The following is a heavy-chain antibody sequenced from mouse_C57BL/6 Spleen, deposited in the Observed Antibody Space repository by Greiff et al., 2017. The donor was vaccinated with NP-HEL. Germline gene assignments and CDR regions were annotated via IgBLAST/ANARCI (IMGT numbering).Heavy chain of an antibody. CDR3: AIPNLYDYDGYAMDY. J-gene: IGHJ4*01. Sequence: QVQLKQPGAELVKPGASVKVSCKASGYTFTSYWMHWVKQRPGQGLEWIGRIHPSDSDTNYNQKFKGKATLTVDKSSSTAYMQLSSLTSEDSAVYYCAIPNLYDYDGYAMDYWGQGTSVTVSS. CDR1: GYTFTSYW. V-gene: IGHV1-74*01. CDR2: IHPSDSDT. D-gene: IGHD2-4*01.